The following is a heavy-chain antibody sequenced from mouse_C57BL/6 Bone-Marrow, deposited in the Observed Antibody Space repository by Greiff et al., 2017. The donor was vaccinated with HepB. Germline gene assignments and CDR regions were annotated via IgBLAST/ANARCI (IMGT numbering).Heavy chain of an antibody. V-gene: IGHV5-15*01. Sequence: EVQVVESGGGLVQPGGSLKLSCAASGFTFSDYGMAWVRQAPRKGPEWVAFISNLAYSIYYADTVTGRFTISRENAKNTLYLEMSSLRSEDTAMYYCARRRLGFFDYWGQGTTLTVSS. J-gene: IGHJ2*01. CDR1: GFTFSDYG. CDR2: ISNLAYSI. CDR3: ARRRLGFFDY. D-gene: IGHD2-13*01.